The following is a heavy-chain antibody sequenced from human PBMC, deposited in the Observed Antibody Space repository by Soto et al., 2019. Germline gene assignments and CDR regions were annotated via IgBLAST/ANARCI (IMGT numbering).Heavy chain of an antibody. V-gene: IGHV4-39*01. Sequence: XETLSLPCTVSGASISVHSYYWTWIRQPPGKVLEWIGSSYYSGTTYFNPSLKSRATISVDTSKDQFSLRLTSVTAADTAIYYCTRRYNWNDKYFDTWGPGALVTVSS. CDR1: GASISVHSYY. D-gene: IGHD1-20*01. J-gene: IGHJ5*02. CDR2: SYYSGTT. CDR3: TRRYNWNDKYFDT.